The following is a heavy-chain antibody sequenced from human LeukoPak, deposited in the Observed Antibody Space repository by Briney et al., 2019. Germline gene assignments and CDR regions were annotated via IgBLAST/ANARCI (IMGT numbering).Heavy chain of an antibody. CDR2: ISSSSSTI. CDR1: GFTFSSYA. CDR3: ARVFQGVVPAADDY. Sequence: GGSLRLSCAASGFTFSSYAMSWVRQAPGKGLEWVSYISSSSSTIYYADSVKGRFTISRDNAKNSLYLQMNSLRAEDTAVYYCARVFQGVVPAADDYWGQGTLVTVSS. V-gene: IGHV3-48*01. D-gene: IGHD2-2*01. J-gene: IGHJ4*02.